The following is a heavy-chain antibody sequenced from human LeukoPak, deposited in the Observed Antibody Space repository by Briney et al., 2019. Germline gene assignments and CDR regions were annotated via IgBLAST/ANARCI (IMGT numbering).Heavy chain of an antibody. CDR3: ARSYSSSYLPYDY. D-gene: IGHD6-13*01. Sequence: SSETLSLTCTVSGGSISSYYWSWIRQPPGKGLEWIGYIYYSGSINYNPSFKSRVTISVDTSKNQFSLKLSSVTAADTAVYYCARSYSSSYLPYDYWGQGTLVTVSS. CDR1: GGSISSYY. CDR2: IYYSGSI. V-gene: IGHV4-59*01. J-gene: IGHJ4*02.